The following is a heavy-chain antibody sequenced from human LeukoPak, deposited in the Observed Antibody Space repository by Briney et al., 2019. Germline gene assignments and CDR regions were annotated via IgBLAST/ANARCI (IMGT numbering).Heavy chain of an antibody. CDR3: ARDLSSSWYAGGLDY. V-gene: IGHV3-74*01. D-gene: IGHD6-13*01. Sequence: GSLRLSCAASGFTFSNYWMQWVRQAPGKGLVWVSRINGDGSSTIYVDSVKGRFTISRDNAKNTLYLQMNSLRAEDTAVYYCARDLSSSWYAGGLDYWGQGILVTVSS. J-gene: IGHJ4*02. CDR2: INGDGSST. CDR1: GFTFSNYW.